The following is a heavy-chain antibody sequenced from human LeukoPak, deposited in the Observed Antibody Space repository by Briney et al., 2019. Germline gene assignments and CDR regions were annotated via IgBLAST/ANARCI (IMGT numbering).Heavy chain of an antibody. J-gene: IGHJ6*03. CDR1: GYTFTSYG. V-gene: IGHV1-18*01. CDR2: ISAYNGNT. CDR3: ARMPSGSTFYYYYYMDV. Sequence: GASVKVSCKASGYTFTSYGISWVRQAPGQGLEWMGWISAYNGNTNYAQKLQGRVTMTTDTSTSTAYMELRSLRSDDTAVYYCARMPSGSTFYYYYYMDVWGKGTTVTVSS. D-gene: IGHD1-26*01.